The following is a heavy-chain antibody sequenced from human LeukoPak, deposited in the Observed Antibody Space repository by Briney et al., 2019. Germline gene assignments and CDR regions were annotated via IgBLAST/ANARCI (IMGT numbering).Heavy chain of an antibody. CDR1: GFTFNSYG. D-gene: IGHD2-15*01. J-gene: IGHJ4*02. CDR2: TKHDGSEK. V-gene: IGHV3-7*01. Sequence: GRSLRLSCTASGFTFNSYGMPWVRKAPGKGLEWVANTKHDGSEKYYADSVKGRFTISRDNAKNSLYLQMNTLRAEEPGVYSRAILQHHHFDYWARGTLVTAPS. CDR3: AILQHHHFDY.